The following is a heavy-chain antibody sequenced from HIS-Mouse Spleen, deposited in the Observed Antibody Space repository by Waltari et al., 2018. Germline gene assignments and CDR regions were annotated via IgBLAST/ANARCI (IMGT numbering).Heavy chain of an antibody. CDR3: AREIPYSSSWYDWYFDL. Sequence: QLQLQESGPGLVKPSETLSLTCTVSGGSITSSRYHCGWLRPPPGKGLEWIGSIYYSGSTYYNPSLKSRVTISVDTSKNHFSLKLSSVTAADTAVYYCAREIPYSSSWYDWYFDLWGRGTLVTVSS. CDR2: IYYSGST. V-gene: IGHV4-39*07. J-gene: IGHJ2*01. CDR1: GGSITSSRYH. D-gene: IGHD6-13*01.